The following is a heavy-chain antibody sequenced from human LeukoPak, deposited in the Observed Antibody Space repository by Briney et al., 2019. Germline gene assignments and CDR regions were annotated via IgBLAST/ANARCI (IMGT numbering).Heavy chain of an antibody. CDR1: GGSISSSGNS. V-gene: IGHV4-39*02. CDR3: ARDLDIVVVVAASPQPFDY. D-gene: IGHD2-15*01. CDR2: IYYTGST. J-gene: IGHJ4*02. Sequence: SETLSLTCSVSGGSISSSGNSWGWIRQPPGKGLEWIGSIYYTGSTYYNPSLESRVTTSVDTTRNQFSLRLSSVTAADTAVYYCARDLDIVVVVAASPQPFDYWGQGTLVTVSS.